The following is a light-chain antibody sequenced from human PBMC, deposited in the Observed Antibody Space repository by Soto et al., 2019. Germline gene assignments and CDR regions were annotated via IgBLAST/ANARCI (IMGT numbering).Light chain of an antibody. CDR1: QTISTY. CDR3: QQSSDIPYT. V-gene: IGKV1-39*01. J-gene: IGKJ2*01. Sequence: DIQMTQSPSSLSASVGDRVTITCRASQTISTYLNWYQQNPGKAPTLLIYAASSLQSGVPSRFSGSGCGTEFTLTISSLQPEDFATYDCQQSSDIPYTFGQGTKLEIK. CDR2: AAS.